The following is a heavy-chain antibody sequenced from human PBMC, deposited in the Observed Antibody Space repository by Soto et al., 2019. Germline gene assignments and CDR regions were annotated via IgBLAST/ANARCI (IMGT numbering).Heavy chain of an antibody. Sequence: GASVKVSCKPSGYTFTSYDISWVRQATGQGLEWMGWMNPNSGSTGYALKFQGRVTMTRDTSINTAYMELSSLRSEDTAVYYCAREVTTGTLDYWGQGTPVTV. CDR2: MNPNSGST. D-gene: IGHD1-1*01. V-gene: IGHV1-8*01. CDR3: AREVTTGTLDY. CDR1: GYTFTSYD. J-gene: IGHJ4*02.